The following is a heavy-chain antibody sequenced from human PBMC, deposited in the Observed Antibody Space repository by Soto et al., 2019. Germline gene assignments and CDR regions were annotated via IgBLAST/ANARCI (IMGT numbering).Heavy chain of an antibody. CDR2: INHSGST. D-gene: IGHD2-15*01. CDR3: ASGKAGGYCSGGSCHGRPNYMDV. V-gene: IGHV4-34*01. J-gene: IGHJ6*03. CDR1: GDSINNYS. Sequence: PSETLTLTCAVSGDSINNYSWSWIRQPPGKGLEWIGEINHSGSTNYNPSLKSRVTISVDTSKNQFSLKLSSVTAADTAVYYCASGKAGGYCSGGSCHGRPNYMDVWDKGTTVTVSS.